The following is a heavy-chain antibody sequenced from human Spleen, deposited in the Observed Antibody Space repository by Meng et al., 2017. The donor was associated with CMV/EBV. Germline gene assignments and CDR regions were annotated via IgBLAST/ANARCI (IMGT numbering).Heavy chain of an antibody. CDR3: ARGGCGGDCYFWYFDL. CDR2: IYSGGAT. D-gene: IGHD2-21*01. J-gene: IGHJ2*01. V-gene: IGHV3-66*02. CDR1: GFTFTIYT. Sequence: GESLKISCAASGFTFTIYTMNWVRQAPGKGLEWVSVIYSGGATYYADSVKGRFAISRDNSKNTVFLQMNSLRAEDTAVYYCARGGCGGDCYFWYFDLWGRGTLVTVSS.